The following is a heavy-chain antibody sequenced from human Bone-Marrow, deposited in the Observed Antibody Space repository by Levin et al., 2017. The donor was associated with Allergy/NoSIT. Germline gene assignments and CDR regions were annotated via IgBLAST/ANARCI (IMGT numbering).Heavy chain of an antibody. CDR3: AKCSGGSCYNAFDV. CDR1: GFTFSSYG. CDR2: VSDSADTT. V-gene: IGHV3-23*01. D-gene: IGHD2-15*01. Sequence: GGSLRLSCAASGFTFSSYGMSWVRQAPGKGLEWVSGVSDSADTTHYAAAVKGRFTISRDNSKNTLYLQVNNLRAEDTALYYCAKCSGGSCYNAFDVWGQGTMVTVSS. J-gene: IGHJ3*01.